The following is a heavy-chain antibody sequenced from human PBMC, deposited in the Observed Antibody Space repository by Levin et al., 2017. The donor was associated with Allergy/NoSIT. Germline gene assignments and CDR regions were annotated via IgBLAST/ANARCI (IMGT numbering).Heavy chain of an antibody. J-gene: IGHJ6*02. CDR3: ARDRPLLGYYYGMDV. CDR1: GGSVSSGSYY. Sequence: PSETLSLTCTVSGGSVSSGSYYWSWIRQPPGTGLEWIGYIYYSGSTNYNPSLKSRVTISVDTSKNQFSLKLSSVTAADTAVYYCARDRPLLGYYYGMDVWGQGTTVTVSS. CDR2: IYYSGST. V-gene: IGHV4-61*01.